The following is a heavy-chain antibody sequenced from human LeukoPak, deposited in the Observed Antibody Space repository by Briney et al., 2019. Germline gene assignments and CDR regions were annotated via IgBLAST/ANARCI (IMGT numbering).Heavy chain of an antibody. CDR1: GFTFSSYW. CDR2: IKTDGSTT. V-gene: IGHV3-74*01. Sequence: GGSLRLSCAASGFTFSSYWMHWVRQVAGKGLVWVSRIKTDGSTTDYADSVKGRFTISRDNARNTLYLQMNSLRAEDTAVYYCAREGTYYAVDYWGQGTLVTVSP. J-gene: IGHJ4*02. D-gene: IGHD3-22*01. CDR3: AREGTYYAVDY.